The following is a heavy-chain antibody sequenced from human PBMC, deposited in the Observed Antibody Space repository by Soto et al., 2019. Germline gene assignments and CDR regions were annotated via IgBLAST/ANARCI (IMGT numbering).Heavy chain of an antibody. CDR2: ISAYNGNT. Sequence: SSVKASSKASGYTFTNYGISWVRHAPGQVLEWMGWISAYNGNTNYAQKLQGRVTMTTDTSTSTAYMELRSLRSDDTAVYYCAIYLCGGDVRCVFAFCGRGSMVTVSS. CDR3: AIYLCGGDVRCVFAF. CDR1: GYTFTNYG. J-gene: IGHJ3*01. D-gene: IGHD2-21*02. V-gene: IGHV1-18*01.